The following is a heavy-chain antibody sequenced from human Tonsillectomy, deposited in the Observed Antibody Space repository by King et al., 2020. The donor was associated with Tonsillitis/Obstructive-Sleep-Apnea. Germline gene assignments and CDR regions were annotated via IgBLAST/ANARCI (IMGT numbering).Heavy chain of an antibody. Sequence: QLVQSGAEVKNPGASVKVSCKASRYTFTDYYMHWVRXXPGQGLXWMXXXXXNSGGXNSAXKFQGRVAMTRDTXISTAYMELSGLXSDDTAVYYCAKDRGVYCTSSTCYRAEFDYWGQGTLVTVSS. J-gene: IGHJ4*02. V-gene: IGHV1-2*02. D-gene: IGHD2-15*01. CDR3: AKDRGVYCTSSTCYRAEFDY. CDR1: RYTFTDYY. CDR2: XXXNSGGX.